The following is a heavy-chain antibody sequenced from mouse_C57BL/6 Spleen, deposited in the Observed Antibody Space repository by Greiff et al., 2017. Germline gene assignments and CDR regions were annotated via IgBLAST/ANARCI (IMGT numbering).Heavy chain of an antibody. Sequence: EVQLQQSGPELVKPGASVKISCKASGYTFTDYYMNWVKQSHGKSLEWIGDINPNNGGTSYNQKFKGKATLTVDKSSSTAYMELRSLTSEDSAVYYCAQFITFFDYWGQGTTLTVSS. J-gene: IGHJ2*01. CDR2: INPNNGGT. V-gene: IGHV1-26*01. CDR1: GYTFTDYY. CDR3: AQFITFFDY. D-gene: IGHD1-1*01.